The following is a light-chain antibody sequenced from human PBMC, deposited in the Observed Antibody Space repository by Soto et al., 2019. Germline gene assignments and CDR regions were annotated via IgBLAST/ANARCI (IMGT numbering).Light chain of an antibody. Sequence: QSALTQPASVSGSPGQSTTISCTGTSSDIGGYNYVSWYQQLPGEVPKLIIYDVSDRPSGVSTRFSGSKSGNTASLTISGLQAEDEGDYYCSSFTSRHTYVFGTGTKLTVL. CDR3: SSFTSRHTYV. CDR1: SSDIGGYNY. J-gene: IGLJ1*01. CDR2: DVS. V-gene: IGLV2-14*01.